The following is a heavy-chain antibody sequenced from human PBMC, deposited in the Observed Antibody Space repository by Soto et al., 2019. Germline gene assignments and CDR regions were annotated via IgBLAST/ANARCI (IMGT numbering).Heavy chain of an antibody. D-gene: IGHD3-10*01. CDR1: GVKLYISL. Sequence: SLKIGSAASGVKLYISLMTGFLKDTGKGLEWLATIKTDASEKKYVDSVKGRFTMSRDNAKNSVYLQMDSLRTEDTAVYYCARDSGYGARNSVTHDIGYWAHGTLVTVPS. CDR2: IKTDASEK. V-gene: IGHV3-7*01. CDR3: ARDSGYGARNSVTHDIGY. J-gene: IGHJ4*01.